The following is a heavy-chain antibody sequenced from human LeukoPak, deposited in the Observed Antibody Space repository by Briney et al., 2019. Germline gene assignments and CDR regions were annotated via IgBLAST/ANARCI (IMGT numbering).Heavy chain of an antibody. CDR2: IRYDGSNK. D-gene: IGHD6-6*01. CDR3: AKMGSSSVYNWFDP. Sequence: GGSLRLSCAASGFTFSSYGMHWVRQAPGKGLEWVAFIRYDGSNKYYADSVKGRFTISRDDSKNTLYLQMNSLRAEDTAVYYCAKMGSSSVYNWFDPWGQGTLVTVSS. CDR1: GFTFSSYG. V-gene: IGHV3-30*02. J-gene: IGHJ5*02.